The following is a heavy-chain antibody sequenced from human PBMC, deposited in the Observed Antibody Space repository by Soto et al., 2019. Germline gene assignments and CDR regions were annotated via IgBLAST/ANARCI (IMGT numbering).Heavy chain of an antibody. V-gene: IGHV6-1*01. CDR3: ARGQTAAGRFGH. D-gene: IGHD6-25*01. Sequence: SQTLSLTCAISGDSVSSNSAAWNWIRQSPSRGLEWLGRTYYRSKWYNDYAVSVKSRMTINPDTSKNQLSLQLNSVTAEDTAVYYCARGQTAAGRFGHWGQGTLVTVSS. CDR1: GDSVSSNSAA. CDR2: TYYRSKWYN. J-gene: IGHJ4*02.